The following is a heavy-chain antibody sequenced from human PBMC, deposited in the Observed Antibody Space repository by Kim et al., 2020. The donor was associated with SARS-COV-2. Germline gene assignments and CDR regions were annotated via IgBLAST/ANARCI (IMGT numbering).Heavy chain of an antibody. Sequence: ASVKVSCKASGYSFTVYCLQWVRQAPGQGLEWIGWINPDSGATKYAQKFQGRVTMTRDTSISTAYMELSRLRSDDTAVYYCARYAGYFTSSSPPGWFDPWGQGTLVTVSS. CDR2: INPDSGAT. V-gene: IGHV1-2*02. J-gene: IGHJ5*02. D-gene: IGHD2-15*01. CDR3: ARYAGYFTSSSPPGWFDP. CDR1: GYSFTVYC.